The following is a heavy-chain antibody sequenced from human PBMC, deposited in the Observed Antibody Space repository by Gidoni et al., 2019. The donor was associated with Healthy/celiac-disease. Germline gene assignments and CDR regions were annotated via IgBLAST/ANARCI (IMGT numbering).Heavy chain of an antibody. J-gene: IGHJ6*02. CDR1: VFPFSSDR. V-gene: IGHV3-48*04. Sequence: EVQLVESGGGLLQPGGSLRLSCAAPVFPFSSDRMTWVRQAPGKGLEWVSYISSSSSTIYYADSVKGRFTISRDNAKNSLYLQMNSLRAEDTAVYYCARDRDAYYYGSGSYYLCLYGMDVWGQGTTVTVSS. CDR3: ARDRDAYYYGSGSYYLCLYGMDV. D-gene: IGHD3-10*01. CDR2: ISSSSSTI.